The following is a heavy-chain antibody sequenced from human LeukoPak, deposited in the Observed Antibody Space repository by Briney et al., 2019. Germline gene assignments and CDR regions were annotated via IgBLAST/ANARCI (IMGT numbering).Heavy chain of an antibody. CDR2: INLNSGGT. D-gene: IGHD6-13*01. CDR3: ARDLPYSSSWESIDY. CDR1: GYTFIGYY. Sequence: ASVKVSCKASGYTFIGYYMHWVRQAPGQGLEWMGWINLNSGGTNYAQKFQGRVTMTRETSISTAYMDLSSLRSDDMAVYYCARDLPYSSSWESIDYWGQGTLVTVSS. J-gene: IGHJ4*02. V-gene: IGHV1-2*02.